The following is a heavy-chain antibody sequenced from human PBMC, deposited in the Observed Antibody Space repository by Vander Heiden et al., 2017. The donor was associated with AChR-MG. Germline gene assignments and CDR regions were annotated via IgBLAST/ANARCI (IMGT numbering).Heavy chain of an antibody. D-gene: IGHD6-13*01. CDR3: ARDSSSIADY. CDR1: GYSIRSGYY. CDR2: IYHSGST. J-gene: IGHJ4*02. V-gene: IGHV4-38-2*02. Sequence: QVQLQESGPGPVKPSETLSLTCAVSGYSIRSGYYWAWIRQPPGKGLEWIGIIYHSGSTYYNPSLKSRVTISVDTSKNQFSLNLTSVTAADTALYYCARDSSSIADYWGQGTLVTVSS.